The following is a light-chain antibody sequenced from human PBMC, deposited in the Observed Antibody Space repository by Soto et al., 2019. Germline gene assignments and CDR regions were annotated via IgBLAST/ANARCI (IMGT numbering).Light chain of an antibody. CDR2: DAS. J-gene: IGKJ5*01. CDR3: QQRSNWPPT. CDR1: QSVSSY. Sequence: EIVLTQSPATLSLSPGERATISCRASQSVSSYLAWYRQKPGQAPRLLIYDASTRATGIPARFSGSGSGTDFTLTITSLEPEDFAVYYCQQRSNWPPTFGQGTRLEIK. V-gene: IGKV3-11*01.